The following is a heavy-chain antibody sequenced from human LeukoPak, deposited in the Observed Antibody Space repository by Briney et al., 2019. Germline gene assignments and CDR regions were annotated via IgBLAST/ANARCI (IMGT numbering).Heavy chain of an antibody. V-gene: IGHV3-23*01. Sequence: GGSLRLSCAASGLSFSSFAMSWVRQGPARGLEWVSSIRGNGETFYADSVKGRFTISRDYSKNTLYLQMDSLRAEDTAVYYCAKGSYGNHDHWGQGTLVTVSS. CDR3: AKGSYGNHDH. J-gene: IGHJ4*02. CDR2: IRGNGET. D-gene: IGHD1-14*01. CDR1: GLSFSSFA.